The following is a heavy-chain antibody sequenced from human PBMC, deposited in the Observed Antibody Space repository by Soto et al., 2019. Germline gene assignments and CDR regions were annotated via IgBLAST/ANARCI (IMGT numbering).Heavy chain of an antibody. CDR1: GFTVSTNF. D-gene: IGHD2-15*01. V-gene: IGHV3-66*01. J-gene: IGHJ4*02. Sequence: GGSLRLSCTVSGFTVSTNFMNWVRQAPGKGLEWVTVIFPDGSTYYTNSVKDRFTISRDNSKNTVYLQMNTLRAEDTAVYFCARRALPHAFVDYWGQGTLVTVS. CDR3: ARRALPHAFVDY. CDR2: IFPDGST.